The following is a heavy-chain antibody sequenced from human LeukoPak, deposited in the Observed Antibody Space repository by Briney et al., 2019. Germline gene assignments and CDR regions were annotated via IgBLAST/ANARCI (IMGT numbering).Heavy chain of an antibody. Sequence: SQTLSLTCTVSGGSISSGGYYWSWIRQPPGKGLEWIGYIYYSRSTYYNPSLKSRVTISVDTSKNQFSLKLSSVTAADTAVYYCARALPIVVVPAAMFDYWGQGTLVTVSS. CDR2: IYYSRST. V-gene: IGHV4-30-4*08. J-gene: IGHJ4*02. CDR3: ARALPIVVVPAAMFDY. CDR1: GGSISSGGYY. D-gene: IGHD2-2*01.